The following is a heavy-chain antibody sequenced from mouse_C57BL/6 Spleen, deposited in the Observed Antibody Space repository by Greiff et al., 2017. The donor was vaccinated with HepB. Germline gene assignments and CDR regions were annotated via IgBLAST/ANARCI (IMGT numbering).Heavy chain of an antibody. V-gene: IGHV1-81*01. CDR2: IYPRSGNT. CDR3: ERREDWYCDV. Sequence: VQLQQSGAELARPGASVKLSCKASGYTFTSYGISGVKQRTGQGLEWIGEIYPRSGNTYYNEKFKGKATLTADKSSSTAYMKLRSLTSEDSAVYFCERREDWYCDVWGTGTTVTVSS. CDR1: GYTFTSYG. J-gene: IGHJ1*03.